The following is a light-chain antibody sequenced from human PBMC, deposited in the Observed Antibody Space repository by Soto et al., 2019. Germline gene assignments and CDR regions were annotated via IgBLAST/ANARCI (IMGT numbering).Light chain of an antibody. V-gene: IGKV1-5*03. J-gene: IGKJ1*01. CDR2: KAS. CDR1: QTISSW. CDR3: QHYNSYSEA. Sequence: DIQMTQSPSTPSGSAGDRVTITCRASQTISSWLAWYRQKPGKAPKLLIYKASTLKSGVPSRFSGSGSGTECTLTISSLQPDDLATYYCQHYNSYSEAFGQGTKV.